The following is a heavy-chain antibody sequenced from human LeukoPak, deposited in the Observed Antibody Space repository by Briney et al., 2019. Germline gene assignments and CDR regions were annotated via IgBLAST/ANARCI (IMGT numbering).Heavy chain of an antibody. V-gene: IGHV3-33*01. D-gene: IGHD3-9*01. CDR3: ARTRDILTGYYLYYYYGMDV. J-gene: IGHJ6*02. CDR2: IWYDGSNK. CDR1: GFIFSSYG. Sequence: GGSLRLSCAASGFIFSSYGMHWVRQAPGKGLEWVAVIWYDGSNKYYADSVKGRFTISRDNSKNMLYLQMNSLRAEDTAVYYCARTRDILTGYYLYYYYGMDVWGQGTTVTVSS.